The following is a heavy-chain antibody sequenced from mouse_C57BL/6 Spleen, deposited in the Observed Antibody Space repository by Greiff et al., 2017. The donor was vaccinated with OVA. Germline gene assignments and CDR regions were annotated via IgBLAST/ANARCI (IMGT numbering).Heavy chain of an antibody. CDR3: AREDGSSYFDY. CDR1: GYTFTSYW. V-gene: IGHV1-61*01. D-gene: IGHD1-1*01. Sequence: QVQLQQPGAELVRPGSSVKLSCKASGYTFTSYWMDWVKQRPGQGLEWIGNIYPSDSETHYNQKFKDKATLTVDKSSRTAYMQLSSLTSEDSAVYYCAREDGSSYFDYWGQGTTLTVSS. CDR2: IYPSDSET. J-gene: IGHJ2*01.